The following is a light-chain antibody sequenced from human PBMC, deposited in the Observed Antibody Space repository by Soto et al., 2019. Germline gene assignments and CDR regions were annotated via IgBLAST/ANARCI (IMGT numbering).Light chain of an antibody. CDR3: QTWGTGIVV. V-gene: IGLV4-69*01. J-gene: IGLJ2*01. CDR1: SGHSSNA. Sequence: QLVLTQSPSDSASLGASVKLTCTLSSGHSSNAIAWHQQQPEKGPRYLMKLNSDGSHSKGDGIPDRFSGSSSGAERYLTISSLQSEDEADYYCQTWGTGIVVFGGGTKLTVL. CDR2: LNSDGSH.